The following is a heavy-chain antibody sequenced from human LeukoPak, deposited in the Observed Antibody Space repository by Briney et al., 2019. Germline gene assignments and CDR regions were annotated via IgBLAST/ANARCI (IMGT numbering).Heavy chain of an antibody. CDR1: RFTFSSYA. CDR2: ISGSGGST. V-gene: IGHV3-23*01. Sequence: GGSLRLSCAASRFTFSSYAMSWVRQAPGKGLEWVSAISGSGGSTYYADSVKGRFTISRDNSKNTLYLQMNSLRAEDTAVYYCAITMGPYYYDSSGLDYWGQGTLVTVSS. CDR3: AITMGPYYYDSSGLDY. J-gene: IGHJ4*02. D-gene: IGHD3-22*01.